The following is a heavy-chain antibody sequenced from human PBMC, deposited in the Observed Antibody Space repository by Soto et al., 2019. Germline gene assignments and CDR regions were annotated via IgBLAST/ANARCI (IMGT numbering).Heavy chain of an antibody. CDR1: GDSVSSNSAA. V-gene: IGHV6-1*01. D-gene: IGHD1-26*01. J-gene: IGHJ4*02. Sequence: KQSPTLSLTCAISGDSVSSNSAAWNWIRQSPSRGLEWLGRTYYRSKWYNDYAVSVKSRITINPDTSKNQFSLQLNSVTPEDTAVYYCARDQAGIVGATYYFDYWGQGTLVTVSS. CDR3: ARDQAGIVGATYYFDY. CDR2: TYYRSKWYN.